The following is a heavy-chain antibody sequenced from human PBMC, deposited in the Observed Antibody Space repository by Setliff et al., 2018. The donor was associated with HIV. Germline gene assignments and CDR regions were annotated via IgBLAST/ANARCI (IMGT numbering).Heavy chain of an antibody. CDR1: GFTFSDYW. CDR3: AAVPWGHSSLIIDH. D-gene: IGHD3-16*01. Sequence: PGGSLRLSCAASGFTFSDYWMSWVRQAPGKGLEWVANIKQDGSIIHYADSVKGRFTISRDNAKNSVYLQMHSLRVEDTAVYYCAAVPWGHSSLIIDHWGQGTPVTVSS. J-gene: IGHJ4*02. V-gene: IGHV3-7*01. CDR2: IKQDGSII.